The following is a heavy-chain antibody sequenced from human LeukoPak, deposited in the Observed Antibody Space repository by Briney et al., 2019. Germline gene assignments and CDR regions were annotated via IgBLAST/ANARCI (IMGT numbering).Heavy chain of an antibody. Sequence: SETLSLTCTVSGGSIGSYYWSWIRQPAGKGLEWIGRIYTSGSTNYNPSLKSRVTMSVDTSKNQFSLKLSSVTAADTAVYYCARDMYYDYVWGSYRLDAFDIWGQGTMVTVSS. D-gene: IGHD3-16*02. CDR1: GGSIGSYY. J-gene: IGHJ3*02. V-gene: IGHV4-4*07. CDR2: IYTSGST. CDR3: ARDMYYDYVWGSYRLDAFDI.